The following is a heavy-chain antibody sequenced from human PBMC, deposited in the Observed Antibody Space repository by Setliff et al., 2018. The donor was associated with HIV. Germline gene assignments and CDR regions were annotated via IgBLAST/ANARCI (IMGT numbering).Heavy chain of an antibody. D-gene: IGHD6-13*01. CDR2: ISYDGSNK. Sequence: GGSLRLSCAASGFIFSSYAMHWVRQAPGKGLEWVAVISYDGSNKYYADSVKGRFTISRDNSKNTLYLQMNSLRAEDTAVYYCASPPYSSSWYFDYWGQGTLVTVSS. J-gene: IGHJ4*02. CDR1: GFIFSSYA. CDR3: ASPPYSSSWYFDY. V-gene: IGHV3-30*01.